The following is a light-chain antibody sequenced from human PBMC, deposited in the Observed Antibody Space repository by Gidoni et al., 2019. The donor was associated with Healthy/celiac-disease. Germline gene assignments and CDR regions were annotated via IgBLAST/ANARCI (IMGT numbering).Light chain of an antibody. CDR2: DFS. Sequence: QSALTQPAPVSGSPGQSITISCTGTSSDVVGYNYVSWYQQQPGTAPKLMIYDFSNRPSGVSHRFSGSKSGNTASLTSSGLQAEDEADYSCSSYTSSSTPVVFGGGTKLTVL. J-gene: IGLJ2*01. V-gene: IGLV2-14*01. CDR3: SSYTSSSTPVV. CDR1: SSDVVGYNY.